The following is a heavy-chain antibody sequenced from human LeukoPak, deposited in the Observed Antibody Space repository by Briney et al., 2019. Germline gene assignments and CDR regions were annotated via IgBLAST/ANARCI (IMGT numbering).Heavy chain of an antibody. V-gene: IGHV4-59*08. CDR2: IYYSGLT. D-gene: IGHD2/OR15-2a*01. Sequence: PSETLSLTCTVSGGSISTYYWSWIRQPPGKGLEWIGYIYYSGLTDYNPSLKSRVTISVDTSKNQFSLKLSSVTAADTAVYYCARRGYFNPWGQGTLVTVSS. J-gene: IGHJ5*02. CDR1: GGSISTYY. CDR3: ARRGYFNP.